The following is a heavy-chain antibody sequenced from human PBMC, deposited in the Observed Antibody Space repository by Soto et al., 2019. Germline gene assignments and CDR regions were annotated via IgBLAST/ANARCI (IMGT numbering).Heavy chain of an antibody. D-gene: IGHD3-10*01. J-gene: IGHJ2*01. CDR3: ARDSSGIHYGSGFVGYFDL. CDR2: IIPIFGTA. Sequence: QVQLVQSGAEVKKPGSSVKVSCKASGGTFSSYAISWVRQAPGQGLEWMGGIIPIFGTANYAQKFQGRVTITADESTSTAYMELSSLRSDDSAVYYCARDSSGIHYGSGFVGYFDLWGRGTLVTVSS. CDR1: GGTFSSYA. V-gene: IGHV1-69*01.